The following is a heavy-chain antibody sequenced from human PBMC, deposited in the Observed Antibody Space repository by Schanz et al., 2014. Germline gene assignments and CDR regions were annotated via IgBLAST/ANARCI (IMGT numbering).Heavy chain of an antibody. CDR3: ARENKDYDSILNKFFHYGLDL. D-gene: IGHD3-3*02. J-gene: IGHJ6*02. CDR2: ISPNSGDT. V-gene: IGHV1-2*06. CDR1: GYTFSSFF. Sequence: QVYLVQSGPEVAEPGASLKVSCKTSGYTFSSFFITWVRQAPGQGLEWMGRISPNSGDTHSAQKFQGRVTMTWDRSISTANMELSRLRSDDTAVYYCARENKDYDSILNKFFHYGLDLWGQGTTVTVSS.